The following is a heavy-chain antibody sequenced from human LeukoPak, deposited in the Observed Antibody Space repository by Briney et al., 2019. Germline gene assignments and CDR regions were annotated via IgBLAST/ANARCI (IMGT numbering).Heavy chain of an antibody. CDR2: IQQDGSEK. V-gene: IGHV3-7*03. Sequence: GGSLRLSCAASGFTFSSYWVTWLRRAPGKGLEWVANIQQDGSEKYYVDSVKGRFTISRDNAKNSLYLQMNSLRAEDTAVYYCARESRGAHDYWGQGTLVTVSS. D-gene: IGHD4/OR15-4a*01. CDR1: GFTFSSYW. J-gene: IGHJ4*02. CDR3: ARESRGAHDY.